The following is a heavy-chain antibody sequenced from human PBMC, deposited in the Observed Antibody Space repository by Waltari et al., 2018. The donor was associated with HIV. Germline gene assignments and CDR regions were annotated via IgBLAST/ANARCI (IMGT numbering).Heavy chain of an antibody. D-gene: IGHD7-27*01. V-gene: IGHV1-18*01. Sequence: QAQLVQSGAEVKKPGASVMVSCKASGYTFTDSGVNWVRQATGQGIEWVGGISGYSGHTKDAKDGQYRFPSHTYTYTRTAYMELRSLRSDDTGVYYCARGGSTIPNGGGWFDPWGQGTLVTVSS. CDR2: ISGYSGHT. J-gene: IGHJ5*02. CDR1: GYTFTDSG. CDR3: ARGGSTIPNGGGWFDP.